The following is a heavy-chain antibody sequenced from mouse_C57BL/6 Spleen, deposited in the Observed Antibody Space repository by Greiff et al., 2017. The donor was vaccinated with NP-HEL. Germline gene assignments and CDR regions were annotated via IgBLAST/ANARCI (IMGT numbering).Heavy chain of an antibody. J-gene: IGHJ4*01. V-gene: IGHV1-64*01. CDR2: IHPNSGST. CDR3: ERSGYGSSRGGYYAMDY. CDR1: GYTFTSYW. Sequence: QVQLKQPGAELVKPGASVKLSCKASGYTFTSYWMHWVKQRPGQGLEWIGMIHPNSGSTNYNEKFKSKATLTVDKSSSTAYMQLSSLTSEDSAVYYCERSGYGSSRGGYYAMDYWGQGTSVTVSS. D-gene: IGHD1-1*01.